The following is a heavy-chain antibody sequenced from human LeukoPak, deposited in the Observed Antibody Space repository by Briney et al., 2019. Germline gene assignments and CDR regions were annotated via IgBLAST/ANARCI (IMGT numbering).Heavy chain of an antibody. CDR3: AKVYNGWYYFDY. Sequence: GGSLRLSCAASGFIFRSYAMSWVRQAPGKGLEWFSGISGSGGSTHYADSVQGRFTISRDNSKNTLYLQMNSLRAEDTAIYYCAKVYNGWYYFDYWGQGTLVTVSS. CDR1: GFIFRSYA. D-gene: IGHD6-19*01. J-gene: IGHJ4*02. CDR2: ISGSGGST. V-gene: IGHV3-23*01.